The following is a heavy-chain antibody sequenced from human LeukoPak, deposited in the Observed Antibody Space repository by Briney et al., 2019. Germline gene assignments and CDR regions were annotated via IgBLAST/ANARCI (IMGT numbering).Heavy chain of an antibody. D-gene: IGHD1-1*01. CDR1: GGSISSYY. CDR2: IYSGKT. Sequence: SETLSLTCTVSGGSISSYYWSWIRQPPGKGLEWIGYIYSGKTDYNPSLKSRVTISVDTSKNQFSLKLSSVSAADTAVYYCARGFEDNYRYTFGYWGQGTLVSVSS. CDR3: ARGFEDNYRYTFGY. V-gene: IGHV4-59*01. J-gene: IGHJ4*02.